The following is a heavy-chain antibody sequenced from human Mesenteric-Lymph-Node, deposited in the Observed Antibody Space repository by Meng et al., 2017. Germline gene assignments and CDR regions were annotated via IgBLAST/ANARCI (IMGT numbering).Heavy chain of an antibody. V-gene: IGHV1-2*02. J-gene: IGHJ4*02. CDR2: IYPHSGGA. CDR1: GVTFIGYY. Sequence: ASVKVFCKTAGVTFIGYYIHWVRQAPGQGLEWVGWIYPHSGGAKIAQRFLGRVTMTRDMSIGTAYMELSGLRSDDTAVYYCARQVDTTHDHWGQGTLVTVSS. D-gene: IGHD5-18*01. CDR3: ARQVDTTHDH.